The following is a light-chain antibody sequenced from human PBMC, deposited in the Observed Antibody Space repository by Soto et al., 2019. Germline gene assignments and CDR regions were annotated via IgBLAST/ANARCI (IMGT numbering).Light chain of an antibody. V-gene: IGKV1-5*01. Sequence: DIRMTQSPSTLSASVGDRVTITCRASQGISGWLAWYQQKQGKAPKILIYDASSLQSGVPSRFSGSGSGTDFTLPLSRLQPEDAETYYCQKYDNAPWTFGQGTKVDIK. CDR1: QGISGW. J-gene: IGKJ1*01. CDR3: QKYDNAPWT. CDR2: DAS.